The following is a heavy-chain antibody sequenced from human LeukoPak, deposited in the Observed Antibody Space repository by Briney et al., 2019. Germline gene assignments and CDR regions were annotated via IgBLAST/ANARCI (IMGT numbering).Heavy chain of an antibody. CDR2: ISGSGGST. CDR3: AGAVDGSGSYLVDY. V-gene: IGHV3-23*01. CDR1: GFTFSSYA. D-gene: IGHD3-10*01. J-gene: IGHJ4*02. Sequence: GGSLRLSCAASGFTFSSYAMSWVRQAPGKGLGWVSAISGSGGSTYYADSVKGRFTISRDNSKNTLYLQMNSLRAEDTAVYYCAGAVDGSGSYLVDYWGQGTLVTVSS.